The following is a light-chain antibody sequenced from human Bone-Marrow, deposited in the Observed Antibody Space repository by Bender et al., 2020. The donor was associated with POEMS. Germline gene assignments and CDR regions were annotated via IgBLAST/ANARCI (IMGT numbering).Light chain of an antibody. CDR3: QAWESTTAY. J-gene: IGLJ2*01. Sequence: SYELTQPPSVSVSPGQTASITCSGDKLGNKYACWYQQKPGQSPVLVIYQDNKRPSGIPERFSGSTSGNTATLTISATQAMDEADYYCQAWESTTAYFGGGTKLTVL. CDR1: KLGNKY. CDR2: QDN. V-gene: IGLV3-1*01.